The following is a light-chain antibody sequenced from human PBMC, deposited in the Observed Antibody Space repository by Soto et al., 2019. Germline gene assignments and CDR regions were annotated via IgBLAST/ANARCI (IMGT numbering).Light chain of an antibody. CDR3: QQYGSSPRIS. J-gene: IGKJ5*01. V-gene: IGKV3-20*01. Sequence: EIELTQSPGTLSLSPGERATLSCRAIQSVSNNYLAWYQQKPGQAPRLFIYGASSRATGIPDRFIGSGSGTHFTLTISRLEPEDFALYYCQQYGSSPRISFGQGTRLEIK. CDR1: QSVSNNY. CDR2: GAS.